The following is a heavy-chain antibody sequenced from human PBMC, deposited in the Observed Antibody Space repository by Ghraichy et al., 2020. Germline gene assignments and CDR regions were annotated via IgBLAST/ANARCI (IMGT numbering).Heavy chain of an antibody. CDR1: GGSFSGYY. J-gene: IGHJ4*02. CDR3: ARGMKWAAAAQYYFDY. D-gene: IGHD6-25*01. Sequence: SQTLSLTCAVYGGSFSGYYWSWIRQPPGKGLGWIGEINRSGTTNYIPSLKSRAAISIDTTKNQFSLNLNSVTAADTAVYFCARGMKWAAAAQYYFDYWGQGTLVTVSS. V-gene: IGHV4-34*01. CDR2: INRSGTT.